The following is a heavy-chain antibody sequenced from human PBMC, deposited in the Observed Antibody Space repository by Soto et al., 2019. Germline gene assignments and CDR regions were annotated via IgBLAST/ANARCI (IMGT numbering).Heavy chain of an antibody. V-gene: IGHV1-8*01. J-gene: IGHJ4*02. CDR1: GYTFTSYD. CDR2: MNPNSGNT. Sequence: ASVKVSCKASGYTFTSYDINWVRQATGQGLEWMGWMNPNSGNTGYAQKFQGRVTMTRNTSISTAYMELSSLRSEDTAVYYCAKLVGATTHFDYWGQGTLVTVSS. D-gene: IGHD1-26*01. CDR3: AKLVGATTHFDY.